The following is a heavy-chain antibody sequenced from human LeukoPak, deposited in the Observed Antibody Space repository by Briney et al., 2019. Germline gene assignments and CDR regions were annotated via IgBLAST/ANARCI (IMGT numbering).Heavy chain of an antibody. V-gene: IGHV3-30*04. CDR3: ARTPPSWFSDAFDI. CDR1: GFTFSSYA. D-gene: IGHD3-10*01. J-gene: IGHJ3*02. Sequence: GGSLRLSCAASGFTFSSYAMHWVRQAPGKGLEWVAVISYDGSNKYYADSVKGRFTISRDNSKNTLYLQMNSLRAEGTAVYYCARTPPSWFSDAFDIWGQGTMVTVSS. CDR2: ISYDGSNK.